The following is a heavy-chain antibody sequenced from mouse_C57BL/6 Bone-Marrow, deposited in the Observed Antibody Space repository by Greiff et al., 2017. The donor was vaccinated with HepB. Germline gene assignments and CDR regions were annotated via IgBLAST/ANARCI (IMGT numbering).Heavy chain of an antibody. CDR2: IDPSDSYT. D-gene: IGHD2-12*01. V-gene: IGHV1-50*01. CDR1: GYTFTSYW. J-gene: IGHJ4*01. Sequence: VQLQQPGAELVKPGASVKLSCKASGYTFTSYWMQWVKQRPGQGLEWIGEIDPSDSYTNYNQKFKGKATLTVDTSSSTAYMQLSSLTSEDSAVYYCARGAYYSFMDYWGQGTSVTVSS. CDR3: ARGAYYSFMDY.